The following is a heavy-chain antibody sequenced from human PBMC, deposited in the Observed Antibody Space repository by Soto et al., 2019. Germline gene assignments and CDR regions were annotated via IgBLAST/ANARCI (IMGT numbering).Heavy chain of an antibody. J-gene: IGHJ4*02. D-gene: IGHD2-2*01. CDR1: GFTFSDYY. CDR3: ARDPGIGYCSSTSCPYYFDF. CDR2: ISSSSTYI. V-gene: IGHV3-11*06. Sequence: QVQLVESGGGLVKPGGSLRLSCAASGFTFSDYYMSWFRQAPGKGLEWVSYISSSSTYIYYADSVKGRFAISRDNAKNSLYLQMNSLRAEDTAIYYCARDPGIGYCSSTSCPYYFDFWGQGTLVTVSS.